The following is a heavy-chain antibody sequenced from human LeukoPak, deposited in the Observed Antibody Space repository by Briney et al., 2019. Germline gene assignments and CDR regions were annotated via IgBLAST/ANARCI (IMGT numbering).Heavy chain of an antibody. J-gene: IGHJ4*02. CDR2: ISWNSGTI. Sequence: GGSLRLSCAASGFTFDDYAMHWVRQDPGKGLEWVSGISWNSGTIDYADSVKGRFTISRDNAKNSLYLQMNSLRAEDTALYYCAKDGYYDSSGVLDYWGQGTLVTVSS. CDR1: GFTFDDYA. V-gene: IGHV3-9*01. D-gene: IGHD3-22*01. CDR3: AKDGYYDSSGVLDY.